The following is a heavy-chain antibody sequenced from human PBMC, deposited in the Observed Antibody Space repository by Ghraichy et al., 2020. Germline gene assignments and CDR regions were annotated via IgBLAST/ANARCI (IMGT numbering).Heavy chain of an antibody. CDR3: ARLRAGSYRKGNFDY. CDR2: IYYSGST. J-gene: IGHJ4*02. V-gene: IGHV4-39*01. Sequence: SETLSLTCTVSGGSISSSSYYWGWIRQPPGKGLEWIGSIYYSGSTYYNPSLKSRVTISVDTSKNQFSLKLSSVTAADTAVYYCARLRAGSYRKGNFDYWGQGTLVTVSS. D-gene: IGHD3-16*02. CDR1: GGSISSSSYY.